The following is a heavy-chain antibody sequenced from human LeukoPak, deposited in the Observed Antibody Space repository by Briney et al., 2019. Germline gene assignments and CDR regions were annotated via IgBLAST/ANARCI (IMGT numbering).Heavy chain of an antibody. J-gene: IGHJ6*02. D-gene: IGHD2-15*01. CDR1: GFTFSSYA. CDR2: ISGSGGST. CDR3: AKYIVVVVAATPYYYYGMDV. Sequence: GGSLRLSCAASGFTFSSYAMSWVRQAPGKGLEWVSAISGSGGSTYYADSVKGRFTISRDNSKNTLYLQMNSLRAEDTAVYYCAKYIVVVVAATPYYYYGMDVWGQGTTVTVSS. V-gene: IGHV3-23*01.